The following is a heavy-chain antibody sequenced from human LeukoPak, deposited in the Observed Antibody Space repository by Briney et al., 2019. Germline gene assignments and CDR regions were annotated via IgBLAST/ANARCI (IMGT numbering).Heavy chain of an antibody. CDR1: GGSFSGYY. J-gene: IGHJ2*01. CDR2: INHSGST. D-gene: IGHD6-19*01. V-gene: IGHV4-34*01. Sequence: SETLSLTCAVYGGSFSGYYWSWIRQPPGKGLEWIGEINHSGSTNYNPSLKRRVTISVDTSKNQFSLKLSSVTAADTAVYYCARHARWLVRRVWYFDLWGRGTLVTVSS. CDR3: ARHARWLVRRVWYFDL.